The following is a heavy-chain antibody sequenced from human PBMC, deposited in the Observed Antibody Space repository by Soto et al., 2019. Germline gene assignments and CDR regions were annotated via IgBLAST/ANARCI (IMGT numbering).Heavy chain of an antibody. D-gene: IGHD3-3*02. J-gene: IGHJ6*02. CDR1: GGSISSYY. CDR2: SFHSGNT. Sequence: PSETLALAGTVSGGSISSYYLSGSRQPPGKWLEWIGSSFHSGNTNYNPSLKSRVTIAVDTSKNQFSLKLSSVTAADSAVYYCARAGGLAEDMDVWGQGTTVTVSS. V-gene: IGHV4-59*08. CDR3: ARAGGLAEDMDV.